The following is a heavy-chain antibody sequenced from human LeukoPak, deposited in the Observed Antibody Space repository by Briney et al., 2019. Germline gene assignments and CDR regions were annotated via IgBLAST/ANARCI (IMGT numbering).Heavy chain of an antibody. CDR1: GFTFSSYA. CDR2: ISYDGSNK. D-gene: IGHD6-19*01. CDR3: ARDPGYSSGWYLGY. V-gene: IGHV3-30-3*01. J-gene: IGHJ4*02. Sequence: GGSLRLSCAASGFTFSSYAMHGVRQAPGKGLEWGAVISYDGSNKYYADSVKGRFTISRDNPKSTLYLQMNSLRAEDTAVYYCARDPGYSSGWYLGYWGQGTLVTVSS.